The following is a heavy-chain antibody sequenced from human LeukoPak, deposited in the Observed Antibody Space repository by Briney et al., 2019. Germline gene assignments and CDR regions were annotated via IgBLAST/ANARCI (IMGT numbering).Heavy chain of an antibody. CDR1: GGSFSGYY. V-gene: IGHV4-34*01. J-gene: IGHJ4*02. CDR2: INHSGST. D-gene: IGHD2-8*01. CDR3: ARGGGYCGNGLCYDFDY. Sequence: SETPSLTCAVYGGSFSGYYWSWIRQPPGKGLEWIGEINHSGSTNYNPSLKSRVTISVDTSKNQFSLRLSSVTAADTAVYYCARGGGYCGNGLCYDFDYWGQGTLVTVSS.